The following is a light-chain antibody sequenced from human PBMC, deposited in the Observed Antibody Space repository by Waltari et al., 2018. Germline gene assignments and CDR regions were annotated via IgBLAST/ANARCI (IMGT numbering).Light chain of an antibody. CDR2: EVR. CDR3: TAYTSTNAYV. V-gene: IGLV2-18*02. CDR1: SSDIGSYNL. Sequence: QSALTQPPSVSGSPGQSVPIPCPGTSSDIGSYNLVSWFQQTPGTAPKLMIYEVRNRPSGVPDRFSASKSGNTASLTISGLQAEDEADYYCTAYTSTNAYVFGTGTKVTVL. J-gene: IGLJ1*01.